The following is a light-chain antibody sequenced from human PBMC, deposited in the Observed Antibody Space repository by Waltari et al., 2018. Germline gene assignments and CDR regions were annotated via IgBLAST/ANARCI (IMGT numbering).Light chain of an antibody. V-gene: IGKV3-15*01. Sequence: EIVMTQSPATLSVSPGERATLSCRARQSVSSNFAWYQQRAGQAPRLLIYGASTRATGVPARFSASGSGTEFILTISSLQSEDFAVYYCQQYDNWPLTFGGGTKVEIK. CDR1: QSVSSN. J-gene: IGKJ4*01. CDR3: QQYDNWPLT. CDR2: GAS.